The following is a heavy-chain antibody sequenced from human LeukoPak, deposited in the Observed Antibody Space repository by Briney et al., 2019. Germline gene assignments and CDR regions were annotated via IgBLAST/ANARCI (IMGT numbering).Heavy chain of an antibody. CDR1: GYTFTGYY. CDR3: ARERIYCSSTSCYWDY. J-gene: IGHJ4*02. D-gene: IGHD2-2*01. CDR2: INPNSGGT. V-gene: IGHV1-2*02. Sequence: GASVKVSCKASGYTFTGYYMHWVRQAPGQGLEWMGWINPNSGGTNYAQKFQGRVTMTRDTSISTAYMELSRLRSDDTAVYYCARERIYCSSTSCYWDYWGQGTLVTVSS.